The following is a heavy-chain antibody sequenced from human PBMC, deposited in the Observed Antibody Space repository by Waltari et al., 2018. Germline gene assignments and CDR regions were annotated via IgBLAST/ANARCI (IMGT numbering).Heavy chain of an antibody. V-gene: IGHV4-39*07. J-gene: IGHJ4*02. Sequence: QLQLQESGPGLVKPSETLSLTCTVSGGSISSSSYYWGWIRQPPGRGLVWIGRIYYSGSKYYNPSLRSRLTISLDTSKNQFSLKVSSVTAADTAVYYCAREEIYYDASGYYFDSWGQGNLVTVSS. CDR1: GGSISSSSYY. CDR3: AREEIYYDASGYYFDS. D-gene: IGHD3-22*01. CDR2: IYYSGSK.